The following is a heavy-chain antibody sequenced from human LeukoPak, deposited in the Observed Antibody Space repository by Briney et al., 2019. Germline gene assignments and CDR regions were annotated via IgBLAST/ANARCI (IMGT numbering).Heavy chain of an antibody. CDR2: ISGSGGST. CDR3: AKSLPGRYYNFDY. CDR1: GFTFSNYG. V-gene: IGHV3-23*01. Sequence: GGSLRLSCAASGFTFSNYGMSWVRQAPGKGLEWVSTISGSGGSTYYADSVKGRFTISRDNSKNTLYLQMNSLRAEDTAIYYCAKSLPGRYYNFDYWGQGTLVTVSS. D-gene: IGHD3-10*01. J-gene: IGHJ4*02.